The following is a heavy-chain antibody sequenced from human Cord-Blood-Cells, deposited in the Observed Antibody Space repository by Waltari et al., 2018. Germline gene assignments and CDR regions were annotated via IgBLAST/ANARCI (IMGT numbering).Heavy chain of an antibody. J-gene: IGHJ4*02. CDR2: INHSGST. Sequence: QVQLQHRAAGLLKPSETLSLTCAVHGGSFSGYYWSWIRQPPGKGLEWIGEINHSGSTNYNQSLKSRVTISVDTSKTQFSLKLSSVTAAATAVYYCARARSGSYYNYWGQGTLVTVSS. V-gene: IGHV4-34*01. D-gene: IGHD3-10*01. CDR1: GGSFSGYY. CDR3: ARARSGSYYNY.